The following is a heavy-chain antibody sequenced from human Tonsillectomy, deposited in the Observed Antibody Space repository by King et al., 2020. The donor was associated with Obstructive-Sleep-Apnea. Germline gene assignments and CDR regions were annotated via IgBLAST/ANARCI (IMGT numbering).Heavy chain of an antibody. Sequence: VQLVQSGAEVKKPGSSVKVSCKASGGTFSNYAISWVRQAPGQGLEWMGGIIPILGVANYAQKFQGRVTIAADTSTSTAYMELSSLRSEDTAVYYCASGHNLIVADSKYYYYGMDVWGEGTTVTVSP. V-gene: IGHV1-69*09. J-gene: IGHJ6*04. CDR3: ASGHNLIVADSKYYYYGMDV. D-gene: IGHD5-12*01. CDR1: GGTFSNYA. CDR2: IIPILGVA.